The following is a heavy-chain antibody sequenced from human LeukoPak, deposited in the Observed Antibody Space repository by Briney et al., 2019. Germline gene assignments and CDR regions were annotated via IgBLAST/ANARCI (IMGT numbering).Heavy chain of an antibody. CDR1: GFTFSSYG. Sequence: PGGSLRLSCAAYGFTFSSYGMSWVRQAPGRGLEWVSALSGNGAKTYYSDSVKGRFTISRDNSKNTLYLQMNSLRVEDTAAYYCAKDLNYGFDYWGQGSLVPVSS. J-gene: IGHJ4*02. V-gene: IGHV3-23*01. CDR3: AKDLNYGFDY. CDR2: LSGNGAKT. D-gene: IGHD3-10*01.